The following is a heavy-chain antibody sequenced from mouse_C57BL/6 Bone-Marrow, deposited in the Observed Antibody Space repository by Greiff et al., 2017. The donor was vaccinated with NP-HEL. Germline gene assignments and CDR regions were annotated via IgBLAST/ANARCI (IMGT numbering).Heavy chain of an antibody. V-gene: IGHV1-55*01. J-gene: IGHJ2*01. CDR3: ARRRQLRPYFGY. D-gene: IGHD3-2*02. Sequence: VQLQQPGAELVKPGASVKMSCKASGYTFTSYWITWVKQRPGQGLEWIGDIFPGSGSTNYNEKFKSKATLTVDTSSSTAYMQLSSLTSEDSAVYYCARRRQLRPYFGYWGQGTTLTVSS. CDR2: IFPGSGST. CDR1: GYTFTSYW.